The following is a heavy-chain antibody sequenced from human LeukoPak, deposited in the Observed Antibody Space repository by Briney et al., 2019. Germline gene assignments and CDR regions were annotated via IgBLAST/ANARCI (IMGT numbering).Heavy chain of an antibody. CDR1: GFTFSSYA. CDR3: ARDLYSSSPSFDY. CDR2: ISGSGGST. V-gene: IGHV3-23*01. J-gene: IGHJ4*02. D-gene: IGHD6-6*01. Sequence: GGSLRLSCAASGFTFSSYAMSWVRQAPGKGLEWVSAISGSGGSTYYADSVKGRFTISRDNSKNTQSLQMNSLRAEDTAVYYCARDLYSSSPSFDYWGQGTLVTVSS.